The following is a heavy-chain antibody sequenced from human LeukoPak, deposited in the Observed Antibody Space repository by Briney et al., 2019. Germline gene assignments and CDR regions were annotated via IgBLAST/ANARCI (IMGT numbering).Heavy chain of an antibody. D-gene: IGHD3-22*01. CDR2: IIPIFGTA. J-gene: IGHJ4*02. CDR1: GGTFSSYA. CDR3: ARDGDYYDSSGYYSSYFDY. V-gene: IGHV1-69*13. Sequence: ASVKVSCKASGGTFSSYAISWVRQAPGQGLEWMGGIIPIFGTANYAQKFQGRVTITADESTSTAYMELSSLRSEDTAVYYCARDGDYYDSSGYYSSYFDYWGQGTLVTVSS.